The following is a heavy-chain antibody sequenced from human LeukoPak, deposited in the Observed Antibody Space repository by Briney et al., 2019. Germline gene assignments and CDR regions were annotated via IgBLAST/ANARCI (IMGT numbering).Heavy chain of an antibody. CDR3: ARDSPASSGEVDY. Sequence: GGSLRLSCAASGFTFSDYYMSWIRQAPGKGLEWVSYISSSGSTIYYADFVKGRFTISRDNAKNSLYLQMNSLRAEDTAVYYCARDSPASSGEVDYWGQGTLVTVSS. CDR2: ISSSGSTI. CDR1: GFTFSDYY. V-gene: IGHV3-11*01. J-gene: IGHJ4*02. D-gene: IGHD2-15*01.